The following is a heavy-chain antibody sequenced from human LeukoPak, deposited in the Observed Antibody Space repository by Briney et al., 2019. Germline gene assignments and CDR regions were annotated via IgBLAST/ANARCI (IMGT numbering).Heavy chain of an antibody. CDR3: ARKATTGPTKAAFDI. Sequence: SETLSLTCAVSGDSVSSSNYYWSWIRQPPGKGLEWIGYIYYGGNTNYNPSLQSRVTISVDTSKSQFSLKLSSVTAADTAVYYCARKATTGPTKAAFDIWGQGTMVTVSS. V-gene: IGHV4-61*01. CDR1: GDSVSSSNYY. D-gene: IGHD4-17*01. CDR2: IYYGGNT. J-gene: IGHJ3*02.